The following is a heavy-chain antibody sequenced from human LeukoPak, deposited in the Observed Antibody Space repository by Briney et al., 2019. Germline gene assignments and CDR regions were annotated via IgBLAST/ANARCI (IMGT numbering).Heavy chain of an antibody. CDR2: IYPGDSDT. J-gene: IGHJ4*02. CDR1: GYSFTSYW. D-gene: IGHD6-13*01. Sequence: GESLKISCKGSGYSFTSYWIGWVRQMPGKGLEWMGIIYPGDSDTRYSPSFQGQVTISADKSISTAYLQWSSLKASDTAMYYCARHNRYYSSSWSYYFDYWGQGTLVTVSS. CDR3: ARHNRYYSSSWSYYFDY. V-gene: IGHV5-51*01.